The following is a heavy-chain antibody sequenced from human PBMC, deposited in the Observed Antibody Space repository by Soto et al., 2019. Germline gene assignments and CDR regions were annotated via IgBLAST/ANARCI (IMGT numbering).Heavy chain of an antibody. Sequence: DVQLVASGGGLIQPGGSLRLSCEAFGFTVSGKKYVAWVRQAPGKGLEWVSALYDLDGTYYADSVKGRFTTSSDSSRTTVYLQMNSLRPDDTAVYSCATWHLQEHAYDIWGQGTMVTVSS. CDR2: LYDLDGT. J-gene: IGHJ3*02. D-gene: IGHD1-1*01. CDR3: ATWHLQEHAYDI. V-gene: IGHV3-53*01. CDR1: GFTVSGKKY.